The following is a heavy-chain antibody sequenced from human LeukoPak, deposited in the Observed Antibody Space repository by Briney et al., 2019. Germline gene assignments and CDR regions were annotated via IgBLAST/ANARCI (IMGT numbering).Heavy chain of an antibody. CDR1: GFTFSSYA. J-gene: IGHJ4*02. V-gene: IGHV3-30-3*01. CDR2: ISYDGSNK. Sequence: PGRSLRLSCAASGFTFSSYAMHWVRQAPGKGLEWVAVISYDGSNKYYADSVKGRFTISRDNSKSTLYLQMNSLRAEDTAVYYCASPVNYGDYVPFDYWGQGTLVTVSS. D-gene: IGHD4-17*01. CDR3: ASPVNYGDYVPFDY.